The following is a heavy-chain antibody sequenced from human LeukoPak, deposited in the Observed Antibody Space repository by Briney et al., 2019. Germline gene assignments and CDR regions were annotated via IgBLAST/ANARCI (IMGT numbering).Heavy chain of an antibody. V-gene: IGHV1-18*01. D-gene: IGHD2-2*01. CDR1: GYTLINYG. CDR3: AKGGSTRPWSFDI. Sequence: ASVKVSRKASGYTLINYGISWVRQAPGQGLEWMGWISFKNGNTNSAQKLQGRVTMTTDTSTSTAYMELMSLRSDDPAVYYCAKGGSTRPWSFDIWGQGTMVTVSS. J-gene: IGHJ3*02. CDR2: ISFKNGNT.